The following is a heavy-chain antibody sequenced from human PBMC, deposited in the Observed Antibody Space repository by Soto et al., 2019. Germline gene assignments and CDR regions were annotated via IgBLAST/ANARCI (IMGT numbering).Heavy chain of an antibody. CDR3: AKGVKGSSSGDGY. D-gene: IGHD6-6*01. CDR1: GFTFSRYG. J-gene: IGHJ4*02. Sequence: GGSLRLSCAASGFTFSRYGMHWVRQAPGKGLEWVAVITFDGSFKYYIDSVKGRFTISRDNSKNTLFLQMNSLRAEDTAVYYCAKGVKGSSSGDGYWGQGTLVTVSS. CDR2: ITFDGSFK. V-gene: IGHV3-30*18.